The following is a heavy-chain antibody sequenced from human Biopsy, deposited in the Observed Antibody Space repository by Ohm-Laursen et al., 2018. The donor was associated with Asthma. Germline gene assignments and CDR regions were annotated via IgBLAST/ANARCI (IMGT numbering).Heavy chain of an antibody. CDR2: IMTVFGTT. CDR3: ARCQVGYSSGWSLLLKKIYYAGMDV. J-gene: IGHJ6*02. CDR1: GGTFSNFA. Sequence: SSVKVSCKAPGGTFSNFAISWVRQPPGQGLEWLGGIMTVFGTTTYAQKFQGRVTITADESTSTAYMEVTSLRSEDTAIYYCARCQVGYSSGWSLLLKKIYYAGMDVWGQGTAVTVSS. D-gene: IGHD6-19*01. V-gene: IGHV1-69*01.